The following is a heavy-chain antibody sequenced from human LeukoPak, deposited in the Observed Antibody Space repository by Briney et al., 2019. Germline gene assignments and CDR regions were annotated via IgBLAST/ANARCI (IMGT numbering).Heavy chain of an antibody. V-gene: IGHV3-23*01. CDR3: AKGDTPNSGPSGAFDI. Sequence: PGGSLRLSCAASGFTFSNAWMSWVRQAPGKGLEWVSAITGSGGSTYYADSVKGRFTISRDNSKNTLYLQMNSLRAEDTAVYYCAKGDTPNSGPSGAFDIWGQGTVVTVSS. J-gene: IGHJ3*02. CDR1: GFTFSNAW. CDR2: ITGSGGST. D-gene: IGHD1-26*01.